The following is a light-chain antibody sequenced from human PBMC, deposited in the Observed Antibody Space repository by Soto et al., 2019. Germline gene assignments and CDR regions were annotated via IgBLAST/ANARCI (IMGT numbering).Light chain of an antibody. CDR2: AAS. CDR1: QGIANY. CDR3: QKYRSGPLT. Sequence: DIQMTESPSSLSASVGARVTISCRASQGIANYLAWYQQKPGKVPELLIYAASTLLSGVPSRFSGSGSGTDFTLTISSLQPEDVARYYRQKYRSGPLTVRQGTKVEIK. V-gene: IGKV1-27*01. J-gene: IGKJ1*01.